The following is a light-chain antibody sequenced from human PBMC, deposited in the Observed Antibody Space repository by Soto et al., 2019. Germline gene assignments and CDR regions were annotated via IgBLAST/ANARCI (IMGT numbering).Light chain of an antibody. CDR2: DVS. CDR3: SSYTSSSTVV. V-gene: IGLV2-14*01. Sequence: QSALTQPASVSGSPGQSLTISCTGTSSDVGGYNYVSWYQQHPGKAPKLMICDVSNRPSGVSNRFSGSKSGNTASLTISGLQAEDEADYYCSSYTSSSTVVFGGGTKLTVL. J-gene: IGLJ2*01. CDR1: SSDVGGYNY.